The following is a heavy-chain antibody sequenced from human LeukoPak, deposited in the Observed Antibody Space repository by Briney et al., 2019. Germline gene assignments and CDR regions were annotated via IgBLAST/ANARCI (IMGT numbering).Heavy chain of an antibody. CDR1: GGSISNYY. CDR2: IYYSGST. D-gene: IGHD3-10*01. Sequence: SETLSLTCTVSGGSISNYYWSWIRQPPGKGLEWLGYIYYSGSTNYNPSLKSRVTISVDTSKNQFSLKLSSVTAADTAVYYCARVIGDNNWFDPWGQGTLVTVSS. V-gene: IGHV4-59*01. CDR3: ARVIGDNNWFDP. J-gene: IGHJ5*02.